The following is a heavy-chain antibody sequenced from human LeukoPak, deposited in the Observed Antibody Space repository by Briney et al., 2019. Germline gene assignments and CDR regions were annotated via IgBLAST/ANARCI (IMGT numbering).Heavy chain of an antibody. Sequence: ASVKVSCKASGYTFTCYYMHWVRQAPGQGLEWMGRINPNNGGTNYAQKFQARVTMTRDTSISTAYMELSRLRSDDTAVYYCARDFGVADHDAFDIWGQGTMVTVSS. CDR1: GYTFTCYY. CDR3: ARDFGVADHDAFDI. V-gene: IGHV1-2*06. J-gene: IGHJ3*02. CDR2: INPNNGGT. D-gene: IGHD3-3*01.